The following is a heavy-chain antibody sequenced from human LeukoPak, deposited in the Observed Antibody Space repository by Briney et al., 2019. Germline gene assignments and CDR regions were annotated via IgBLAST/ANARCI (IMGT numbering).Heavy chain of an antibody. V-gene: IGHV1-2*02. J-gene: IGHJ3*02. Sequence: ASVKVSCRGSGYTFTGYYMHWVRQAPGQGLEWMGWINPNSGGTNYAQNFQDRVTMTRDTSISTAYMELSRLTSDDTAVYYCARVRNWGFVYDGFDIWGQGTMVTVSS. D-gene: IGHD1-14*01. CDR1: GYTFTGYY. CDR2: INPNSGGT. CDR3: ARVRNWGFVYDGFDI.